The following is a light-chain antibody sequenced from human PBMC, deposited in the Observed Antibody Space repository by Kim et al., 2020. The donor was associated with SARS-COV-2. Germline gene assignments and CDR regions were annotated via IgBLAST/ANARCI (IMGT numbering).Light chain of an antibody. Sequence: ASTGDRVTITCRASQSISSDLAWYQQKPGKAPKLLIYDASTLQSGVPSRFSGSGSGTDFTLTISCLQSEDLATYYCQQYYTYPLTFGGGTKVDIK. CDR3: QQYYTYPLT. CDR1: QSISSD. CDR2: DAS. J-gene: IGKJ4*01. V-gene: IGKV1-8*01.